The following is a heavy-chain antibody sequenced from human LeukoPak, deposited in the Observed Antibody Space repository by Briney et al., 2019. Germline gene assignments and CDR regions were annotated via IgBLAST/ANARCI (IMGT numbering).Heavy chain of an antibody. J-gene: IGHJ3*02. V-gene: IGHV3-7*03. Sequence: GGSLRLSCEASGFTFSRSDMIWVRQAPGKGLEWVANIKQDGSEKYYVDSVKGRFTISRDNAKSSLYLQMNSLRAEDTAVYYCARDFRYAFDIWGQGTMVTVSS. CDR1: GFTFSRSD. CDR2: IKQDGSEK. CDR3: ARDFRYAFDI.